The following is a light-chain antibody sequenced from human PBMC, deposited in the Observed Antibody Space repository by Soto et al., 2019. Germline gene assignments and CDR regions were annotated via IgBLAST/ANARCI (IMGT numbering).Light chain of an antibody. CDR3: QQFNGYPHT. CDR2: KAS. V-gene: IGKV1-5*03. J-gene: IGKJ2*01. Sequence: DIQMTQSPSTLSASVGDRVTITCRASQSISTWVAWYQQKPGKAPKLLIYKASSLRNGVPSRFSGSGSGTEFTLTIYSLQPDDFASYYCQQFNGYPHTFAQGTKLEI. CDR1: QSISTW.